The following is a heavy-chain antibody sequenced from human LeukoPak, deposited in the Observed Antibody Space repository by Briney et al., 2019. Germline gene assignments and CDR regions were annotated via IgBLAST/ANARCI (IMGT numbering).Heavy chain of an antibody. D-gene: IGHD4-17*01. CDR1: GYTFTSYG. CDR3: ARDLPTTVS. V-gene: IGHV1-69*04. J-gene: IGHJ5*02. Sequence: ASVKVSCKASGYTFTSYGISWVRQAPGQGLEWMGRIIPILGIANYAQKFQGRVTITADKSTSTAYMELSSLRSEDTAVYYCARDLPTTVSWGQGTLVTVSS. CDR2: IIPILGIA.